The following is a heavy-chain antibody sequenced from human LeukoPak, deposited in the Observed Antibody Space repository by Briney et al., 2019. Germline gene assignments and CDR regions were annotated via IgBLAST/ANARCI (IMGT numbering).Heavy chain of an antibody. Sequence: GGSLRLSCAASGFTFDDYGMSWVRQAPGKGLEWVSGISWNGGSTGYADSVKGRFTISRDNAKNSLYLQFHSLRAEDTALYYCAGGRASHYDSRGYYFDSWGQGTLVTVSS. CDR2: ISWNGGST. CDR1: GFTFDDYG. V-gene: IGHV3-20*04. CDR3: AGGRASHYDSRGYYFDS. J-gene: IGHJ4*02. D-gene: IGHD3-22*01.